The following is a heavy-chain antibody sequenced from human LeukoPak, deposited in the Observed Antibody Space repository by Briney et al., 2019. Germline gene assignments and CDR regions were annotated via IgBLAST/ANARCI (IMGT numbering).Heavy chain of an antibody. J-gene: IGHJ4*02. V-gene: IGHV3-66*01. CDR1: GFTFSSYG. CDR2: IYSGGST. CDR3: ARDYSGYALFNY. Sequence: GGSLRLSCAASGFTFSSYGMHWVRQAPGKGLEWVSVIYSGGSTYYADSVKGRFTISRDNSMNTLYLQMNSLRAEDTAVYYCARDYSGYALFNYWGQGTLVTVSS. D-gene: IGHD5-12*01.